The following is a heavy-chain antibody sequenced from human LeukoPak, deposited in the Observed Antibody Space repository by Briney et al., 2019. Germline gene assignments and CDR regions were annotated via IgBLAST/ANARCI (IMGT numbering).Heavy chain of an antibody. J-gene: IGHJ4*02. Sequence: ASVKVSCKASGGTFSSYAISWVRQAPGQGLEWMGGIIPIFGTANYAQKFQGRVTITTDESTSTAYMELSSLRSEDTAVYYCARRGGDHSSGYYRPFDYWGQGTLVTVSS. V-gene: IGHV1-69*05. D-gene: IGHD3-22*01. CDR3: ARRGGDHSSGYYRPFDY. CDR2: IIPIFGTA. CDR1: GGTFSSYA.